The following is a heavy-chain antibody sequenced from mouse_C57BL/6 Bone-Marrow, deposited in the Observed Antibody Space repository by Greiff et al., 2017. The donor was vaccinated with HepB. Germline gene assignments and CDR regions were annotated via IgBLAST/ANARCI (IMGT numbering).Heavy chain of an antibody. J-gene: IGHJ2*01. V-gene: IGHV4-1*01. CDR3: ARDYDGYYLDY. CDR1: GIDFSRYW. Sequence: CEASGIDFSRYWMCWVRRAPGKGLEWIGEINPDSSTINYAPSLKDKFIISRDNAKNTLYMQMSKVRSEDTALDYCARDYDGYYLDYWGQGTTLTVSS. CDR2: INPDSSTI. D-gene: IGHD2-3*01.